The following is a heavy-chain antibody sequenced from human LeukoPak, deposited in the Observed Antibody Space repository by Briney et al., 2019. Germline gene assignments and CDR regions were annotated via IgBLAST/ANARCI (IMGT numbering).Heavy chain of an antibody. D-gene: IGHD7-27*01. J-gene: IGHJ6*03. V-gene: IGHV3-11*04. Sequence: PGGSLRLSCSASGFTFSDYYMSWIRQAPGKGLEWVSYISSSGSSIYYADSVKGRFTISRDNAKNSLYLQMNSLRAEDTAVYYCARDPLGQSPYYYYCMDVWGKGTTVTVSS. CDR3: ARDPLGQSPYYYYCMDV. CDR2: ISSSGSSI. CDR1: GFTFSDYY.